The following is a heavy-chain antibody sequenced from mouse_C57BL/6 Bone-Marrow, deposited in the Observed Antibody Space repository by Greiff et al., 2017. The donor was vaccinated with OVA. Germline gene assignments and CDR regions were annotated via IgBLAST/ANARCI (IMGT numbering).Heavy chain of an antibody. Sequence: EVMLVESGGGLVQPGGSLKLSCAASGFTFSDYYMYWVRQTPEKRLEWVAYISNGGGSTYYPDTVKGRFTISRDNAKNTLYLQMSRLKSEDTAMYYCARHLLGYFDDWGQGTTLTVSS. CDR2: ISNGGGST. D-gene: IGHD3-1*01. CDR3: ARHLLGYFDD. J-gene: IGHJ2*01. V-gene: IGHV5-12*01. CDR1: GFTFSDYY.